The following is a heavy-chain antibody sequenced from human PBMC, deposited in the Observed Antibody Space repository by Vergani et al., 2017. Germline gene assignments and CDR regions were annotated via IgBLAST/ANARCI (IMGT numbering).Heavy chain of an antibody. V-gene: IGHV3-48*01. Sequence: EVQLVESGGGLVQPGGSLRLSCAASGFTFSSYSMNWVRQAPGKGLEWVSYISSSSSTIYYADSVKGRFTISRDNAKNALYLQMNSLRAEDTAVYYCARDYYDSSGYDYVPYYYYGMDVWGQGP. CDR2: ISSSSSTI. J-gene: IGHJ6*02. D-gene: IGHD3-22*01. CDR3: ARDYYDSSGYDYVPYYYYGMDV. CDR1: GFTFSSYS.